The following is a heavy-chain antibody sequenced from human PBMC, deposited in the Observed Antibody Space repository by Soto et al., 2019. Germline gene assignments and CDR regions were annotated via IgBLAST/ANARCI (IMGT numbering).Heavy chain of an antibody. V-gene: IGHV3-30*18. Sequence: PGGSLRLSCAASGFTFSSYGMHWVRQAPGKGLEWVAVISYDGSNKYYAGSVKGRFTISRDNSKNTLYLQMNSLRAEDTAVYYCAKDLSQQRLAYYYYGMDVWGQGTTVTVS. CDR1: GFTFSSYG. CDR3: AKDLSQQRLAYYYYGMDV. CDR2: ISYDGSNK. D-gene: IGHD6-19*01. J-gene: IGHJ6*02.